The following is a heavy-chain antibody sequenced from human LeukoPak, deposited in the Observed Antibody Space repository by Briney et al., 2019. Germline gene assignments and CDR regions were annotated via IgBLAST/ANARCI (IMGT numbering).Heavy chain of an antibody. CDR1: GGSISSYY. CDR2: IYTSGST. J-gene: IGHJ6*03. CDR3: ARERFGSYAYYYYYYMDV. V-gene: IGHV4-4*07. Sequence: PSETLSLTCTASGGSISSYYWSWIRQPAGKGLEWIGRIYTSGSTNYNPSLKSRVTMSVDTSKNQFSLKLSSVTAADTAVYYCARERFGSYAYYYYYYMDVWGKGTTVTVSS. D-gene: IGHD1-26*01.